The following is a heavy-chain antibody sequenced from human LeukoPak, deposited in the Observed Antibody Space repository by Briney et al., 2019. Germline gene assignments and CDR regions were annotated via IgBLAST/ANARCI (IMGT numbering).Heavy chain of an antibody. Sequence: ASVKVSCKASGYTFTSYYMHWVRQAPGQGLEWMGIINPSGGSTSYAQKFQGRVTMTRDTSTSTVYMELSSPRSDDTAVCYCARFRGDILTGYPFDYWGQGTLVTVSS. V-gene: IGHV1-46*01. J-gene: IGHJ4*02. CDR1: GYTFTSYY. CDR2: INPSGGST. CDR3: ARFRGDILTGYPFDY. D-gene: IGHD3-9*01.